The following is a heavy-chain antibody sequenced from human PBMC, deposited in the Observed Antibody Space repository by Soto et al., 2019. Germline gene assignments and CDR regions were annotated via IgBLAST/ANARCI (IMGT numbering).Heavy chain of an antibody. D-gene: IGHD3-10*01. V-gene: IGHV4-59*01. CDR1: GGSISSYY. J-gene: IGHJ6*02. CDR2: IYYSGST. Sequence: SETLSLTCTVSGGSISSYYWSWIRQPPGKGLEWIGYIYYSGSTNYNPSLKSRVTISVDTSKNQFSLKLSSVTAADTAVYYCARDRSGEARGVRYYYGMDVWGQGTMVTVSS. CDR3: ARDRSGEARGVRYYYGMDV.